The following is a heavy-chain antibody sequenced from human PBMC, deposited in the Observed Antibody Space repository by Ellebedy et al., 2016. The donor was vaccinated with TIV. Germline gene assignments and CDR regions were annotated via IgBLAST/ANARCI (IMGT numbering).Heavy chain of an antibody. CDR2: MSPNDGGT. V-gene: IGHV1-2*02. Sequence: AASVKVSCKASGYTFTGYYIHWLRQAPGQGLEWMGWMSPNDGGTNFAQKFQGRVTMTRDTSISTGYMELSGLTSDDTAVYYCARGLLRGVALLTLDPWGQGALVTVSS. CDR3: ARGLLRGVALLTLDP. J-gene: IGHJ5*02. CDR1: GYTFTGYY. D-gene: IGHD2-15*01.